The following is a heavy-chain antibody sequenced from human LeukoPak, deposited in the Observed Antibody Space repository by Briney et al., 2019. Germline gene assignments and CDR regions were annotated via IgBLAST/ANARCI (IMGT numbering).Heavy chain of an antibody. CDR1: EYTFTAYD. CDR2: INPRSGGR. V-gene: IGHV1-2*02. D-gene: IGHD1-26*01. J-gene: IGHJ4*02. Sequence: APVKVSCKASEYTFTAYDMHWVRQAPGQGLEWMGWINPRSGGRDYAQKFQGRVTMTRDTSISTAYMDLSRLRSDDTAVYYCARGEWELLRCDYWGQGTLVTVSS. CDR3: ARGEWELLRCDY.